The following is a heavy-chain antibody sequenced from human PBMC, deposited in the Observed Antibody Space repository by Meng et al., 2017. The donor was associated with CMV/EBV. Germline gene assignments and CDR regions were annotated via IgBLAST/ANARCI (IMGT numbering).Heavy chain of an antibody. V-gene: IGHV3-21*01. CDR1: GFTFSSYS. J-gene: IGHJ6*02. Sequence: LTRAASGFTFSSYSMNWVRQAPGKGLEWVSSISSSSSYIYYADSVKGRFTISRDNAKNSLYLQMNSLRAEDTAAYYCASRYDFWSGYYYYGMDVWGQGTTVTVSS. D-gene: IGHD3-3*01. CDR3: ASRYDFWSGYYYYGMDV. CDR2: ISSSSSYI.